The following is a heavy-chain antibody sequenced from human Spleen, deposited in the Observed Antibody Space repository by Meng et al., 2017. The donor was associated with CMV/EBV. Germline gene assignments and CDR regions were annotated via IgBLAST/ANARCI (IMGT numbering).Heavy chain of an antibody. CDR2: MNPNSGNT. V-gene: IGHV1-8*03. CDR1: GDTLTSYE. D-gene: IGHD3-16*02. CDR3: ARGERIVN. Sequence: KGSCKAYGDTLTSYESNGVRQDTGQGREWMGWMNPNSGNTGYAQKFQGRVTITRNTSISTAYRELSSLRSEDTAVYYCARGERIVNWGQGTLVTVSS. J-gene: IGHJ4*02.